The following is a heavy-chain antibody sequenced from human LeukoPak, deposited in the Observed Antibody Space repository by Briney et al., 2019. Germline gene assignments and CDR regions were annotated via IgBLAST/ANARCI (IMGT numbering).Heavy chain of an antibody. CDR3: ARVGDFWYGYYPDY. Sequence: PGGSLRLPCAASGFTFSSYWMHWVRQAPGKGLVWASRISNDGSSTSYADSVKGRFTISRDNAKNTLYLQMNSLRVEDTAVYYCARVGDFWYGYYPDYWGQGTLVTVSS. CDR1: GFTFSSYW. CDR2: ISNDGSST. V-gene: IGHV3-74*01. D-gene: IGHD3-3*01. J-gene: IGHJ4*02.